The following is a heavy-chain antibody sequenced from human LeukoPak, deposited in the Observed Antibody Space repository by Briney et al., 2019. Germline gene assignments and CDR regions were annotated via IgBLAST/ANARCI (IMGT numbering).Heavy chain of an antibody. Sequence: GTSLRLSCAASGFTFTSYGMHWVRQAPGKGLEWVALITYDGYYKYYSDSVKGRFTISRDNAKNSLYLQMNSLRAEDTAVYYCARAYGWLQSFDYWGQGTLVTVSS. J-gene: IGHJ4*02. CDR3: ARAYGWLQSFDY. CDR2: ITYDGYYK. V-gene: IGHV3-30*03. D-gene: IGHD5-24*01. CDR1: GFTFTSYG.